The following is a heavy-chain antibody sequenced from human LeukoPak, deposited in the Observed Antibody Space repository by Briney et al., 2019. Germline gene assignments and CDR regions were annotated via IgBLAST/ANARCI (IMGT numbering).Heavy chain of an antibody. CDR2: MNPNSGNT. V-gene: IGHV1-8*03. D-gene: IGHD5-24*01. CDR3: ARDHKGGDGADAFDI. J-gene: IGHJ3*02. CDR1: GYTFTSYD. Sequence: GASVKVSCKASGYTFTSYDINWVRQATGQGLEWMGWMNPNSGNTGYAQKFQGRVTITRNTSISTAYMELSSLRAEDTALYYCARDHKGGDGADAFDIWGHGTMVTVSS.